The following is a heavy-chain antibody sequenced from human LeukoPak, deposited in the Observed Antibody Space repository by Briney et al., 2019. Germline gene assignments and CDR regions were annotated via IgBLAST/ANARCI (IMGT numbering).Heavy chain of an antibody. Sequence: SETLSLTCTVSGGSIATTNYNWAWTRQPPGKGLEWIGNIYFSGRTYYNPALKSRVTLSVDTSKNQFSLDLRSVTATDTAVYYCSRQARIVVIPESSGDDYWGQGTLVVVSS. J-gene: IGHJ4*02. CDR3: SRQARIVVIPESSGDDY. CDR2: IYFSGRT. CDR1: GGSIATTNYN. V-gene: IGHV4-39*01. D-gene: IGHD2-2*01.